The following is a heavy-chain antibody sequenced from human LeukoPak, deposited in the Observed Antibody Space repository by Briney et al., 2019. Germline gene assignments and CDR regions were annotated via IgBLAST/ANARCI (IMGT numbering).Heavy chain of an antibody. D-gene: IGHD4-17*01. V-gene: IGHV3-23*01. J-gene: IGHJ4*02. Sequence: GGSLRLSCAASGFTFSNYAMTWVRQAPGKGLEWVSSVSGSGRNTFYPDSVEGRFTISRDNSKNTVYLQMNSLRADDTAVYYCARGDGDWSYYFDYWGQGTLVTVSS. CDR2: VSGSGRNT. CDR3: ARGDGDWSYYFDY. CDR1: GFTFSNYA.